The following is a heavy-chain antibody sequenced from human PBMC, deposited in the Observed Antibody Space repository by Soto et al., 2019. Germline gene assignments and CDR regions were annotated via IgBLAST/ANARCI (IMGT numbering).Heavy chain of an antibody. V-gene: IGHV2-5*02. Sequence: QITLKESGPPVVKPTQTLTLTCTFSGFSLTTPEVGVGWIRQPPGKALEWLALIYWDDDKRYSPSLESRLTITKDTSKNQVVLRMTSMDPVDRATYYCVHRDLEYSSSSPFDYWGQGTLVTVSS. CDR2: IYWDDDK. J-gene: IGHJ4*02. D-gene: IGHD6-6*01. CDR1: GFSLTTPEVG. CDR3: VHRDLEYSSSSPFDY.